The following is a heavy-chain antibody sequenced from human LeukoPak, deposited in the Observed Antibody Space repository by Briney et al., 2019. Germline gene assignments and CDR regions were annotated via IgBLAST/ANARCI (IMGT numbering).Heavy chain of an antibody. J-gene: IGHJ4*02. Sequence: ASVTVSCQASGGTFSSYAISWVRQAPGQGLEWMGGIIPIFGTANYAQKFQGRVTITADESTSTAYMELSSLRSEDTAVYYCARARCSGGSCYSSAGRENYFDYWGQGTLVTVSS. D-gene: IGHD2-15*01. CDR1: GGTFSSYA. CDR2: IIPIFGTA. CDR3: ARARCSGGSCYSSAGRENYFDY. V-gene: IGHV1-69*13.